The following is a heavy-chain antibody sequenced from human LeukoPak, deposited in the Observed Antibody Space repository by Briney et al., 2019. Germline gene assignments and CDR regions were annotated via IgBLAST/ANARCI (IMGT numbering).Heavy chain of an antibody. CDR3: AREAPRIVVVPAAIRPPQH. D-gene: IGHD2-2*01. Sequence: PGGSLRLSCAASGFTFSSYAMHWVRQAPGKGLEWVAVISYDGSNKYYADSVKGRFTISRDNSKNTLYLQMNSLRAEDTAVYYCAREAPRIVVVPAAIRPPQHWGQGTLVTVSS. CDR1: GFTFSSYA. V-gene: IGHV3-30-3*01. J-gene: IGHJ1*01. CDR2: ISYDGSNK.